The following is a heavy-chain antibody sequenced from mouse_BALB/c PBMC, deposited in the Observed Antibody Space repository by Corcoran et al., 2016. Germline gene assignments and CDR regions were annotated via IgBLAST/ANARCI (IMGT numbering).Heavy chain of an antibody. V-gene: IGHV14-3*02. CDR1: GFNIKDTY. Sequence: EVQLQQSGAELVKPGASVKLSCTASGFNIKDTYMHWVKQRPEQGLEGIGRIDPANGNTKYDPKFQGKATIKVDTSTNTAYLQLSSLTSEDTAVYYCAYYGNYNAMDYWGQGTSVTVSS. CDR3: AYYGNYNAMDY. CDR2: IDPANGNT. D-gene: IGHD2-1*01. J-gene: IGHJ4*01.